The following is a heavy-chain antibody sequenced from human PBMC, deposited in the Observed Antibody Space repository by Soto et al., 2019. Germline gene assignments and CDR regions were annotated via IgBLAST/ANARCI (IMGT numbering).Heavy chain of an antibody. CDR2: IYHSGST. CDR1: GGSISSSNW. D-gene: IGHD3-10*01. J-gene: IGHJ4*02. CDR3: ARGLYYGSRSTPSDY. V-gene: IGHV4-4*02. Sequence: PSETLSLTCAVSGGSISSSNWWSWVRQPPGKGLEWIGEIYHSGSTNYNPSLKSRVTISVDKSKNQFSLKLSSVTAADTAVYYCARGLYYGSRSTPSDYWGQGTLVTVSS.